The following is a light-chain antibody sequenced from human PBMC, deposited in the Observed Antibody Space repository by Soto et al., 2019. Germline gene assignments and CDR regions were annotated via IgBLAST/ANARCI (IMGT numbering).Light chain of an antibody. CDR1: QNINRW. V-gene: IGKV1-5*03. Sequence: DIQMTQSPSTLSASVGDRVTITCRASQNINRWLAWYQQKPGRAPNVLIYKASTLESGVPSRFSGSGSGTDFTLTISSLQPDDFATYYCLQYHAYTHTFGQGTNLEIK. J-gene: IGKJ2*01. CDR3: LQYHAYTHT. CDR2: KAS.